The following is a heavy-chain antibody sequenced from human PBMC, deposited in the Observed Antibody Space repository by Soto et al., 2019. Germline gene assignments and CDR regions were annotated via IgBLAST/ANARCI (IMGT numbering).Heavy chain of an antibody. CDR1: SRSIGSSSYY. CDR3: ARQSWIAVAASVPNWFDP. D-gene: IGHD6-19*01. V-gene: IGHV4-39*01. J-gene: IGHJ5*02. Sequence: TLSLTXPVASRSIGSSSYYWDWIRQPPGKGLEWTGRIYYSGSTYYNPSLKSRVTISVDTSKNQFSLELRSVTAADRAVEYWARQSWIAVAASVPNWFDPWGQGTLVTVSS. CDR2: IYYSGST.